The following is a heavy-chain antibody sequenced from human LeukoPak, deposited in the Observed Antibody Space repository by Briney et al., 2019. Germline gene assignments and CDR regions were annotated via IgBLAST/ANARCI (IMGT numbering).Heavy chain of an antibody. CDR2: IYSGGTT. CDR3: ARSGTITAAGLSDS. CDR1: GFIFSSYA. J-gene: IGHJ4*02. Sequence: GGSLRLSCAASGFIFSSYAMSWVRQAPGKGLEWVSVIYSGGTTFYADSMKGRFTISRDNSKNTLYLQMHSLRAEDTAVYYCARSGTITAAGLSDSWGQGTLVTVSS. V-gene: IGHV3-53*01. D-gene: IGHD6-13*01.